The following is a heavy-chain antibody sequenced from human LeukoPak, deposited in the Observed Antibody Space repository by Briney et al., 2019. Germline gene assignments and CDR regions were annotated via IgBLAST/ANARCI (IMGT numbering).Heavy chain of an antibody. V-gene: IGHV3-23*01. Sequence: SGGSLRLSCAASGFTFSSYAMSWVRQAPGKGLEWVSAISGSGGSTYYADSVKGRFTISRDNSKNTLYLQMNSLRAEDTAVYYCARDLGASTVFDYWGQGTLVTVSS. CDR3: ARDLGASTVFDY. CDR1: GFTFSSYA. J-gene: IGHJ4*02. CDR2: ISGSGGST. D-gene: IGHD1-26*01.